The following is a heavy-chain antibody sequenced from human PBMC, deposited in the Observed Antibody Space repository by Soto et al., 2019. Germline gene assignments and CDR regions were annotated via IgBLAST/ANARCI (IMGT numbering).Heavy chain of an antibody. Sequence: PSETLSLTCTVSGGSISSGDYYWSWIRQPPGKGLEWIGYIYYSGSTYYNPSLKSRVTISVDTSKNQFSLKLSSVTAADTAVYYCARDLRGYDFWSGYQGWFDPWGQGTLVTVS. D-gene: IGHD3-3*01. V-gene: IGHV4-30-4*01. CDR3: ARDLRGYDFWSGYQGWFDP. J-gene: IGHJ5*02. CDR2: IYYSGST. CDR1: GGSISSGDYY.